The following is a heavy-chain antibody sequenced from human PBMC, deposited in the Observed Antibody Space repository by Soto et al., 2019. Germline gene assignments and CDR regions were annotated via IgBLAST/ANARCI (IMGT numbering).Heavy chain of an antibody. CDR3: AREGRDYGDYGVFDY. J-gene: IGHJ4*02. Sequence: QVQLVRSGAEVKKPGSSVKVSCKASGGTFSSYAISWVRQVPGQGLEWMGGIIPIFGTANYAQKFQGRVTITADESTSTAYMELSSLRSEDTAVYYCAREGRDYGDYGVFDYWGQGTLVTVSS. V-gene: IGHV1-69*01. CDR1: GGTFSSYA. CDR2: IIPIFGTA. D-gene: IGHD4-17*01.